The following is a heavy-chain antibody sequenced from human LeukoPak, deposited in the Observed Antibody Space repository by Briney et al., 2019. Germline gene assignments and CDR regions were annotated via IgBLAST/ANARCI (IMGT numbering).Heavy chain of an antibody. CDR2: IYPGDSDT. V-gene: IGHV5-51*01. CDR3: ARHDSSNWSLGLYYYYLDL. D-gene: IGHD6-13*01. Sequence: GESLKISCKASGYSFSTYWIGWVRQMPGKGLEWMGIIYPGDSDTRYSPSFQGQVTISADKSINTAYLQWISLKASDTAMYYRARHDSSNWSLGLYYYYLDLWGQGTTVTVSS. J-gene: IGHJ6*02. CDR1: GYSFSTYW.